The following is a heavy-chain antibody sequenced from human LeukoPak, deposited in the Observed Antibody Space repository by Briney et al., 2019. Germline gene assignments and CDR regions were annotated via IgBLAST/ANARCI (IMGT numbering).Heavy chain of an antibody. CDR2: IIPILGIP. J-gene: IGHJ2*01. Sequence: ASVKVSCKASGGTFSSYAISWVRQAPGQGLEWMGRIIPILGIPNYAQKFQGRVTITADKSTATAYMELSSLRSEDTAVYYCATEAIVVVTARDYWYFDLWGRGTLVTVSS. CDR1: GGTFSSYA. CDR3: ATEAIVVVTARDYWYFDL. V-gene: IGHV1-69*04. D-gene: IGHD2-21*02.